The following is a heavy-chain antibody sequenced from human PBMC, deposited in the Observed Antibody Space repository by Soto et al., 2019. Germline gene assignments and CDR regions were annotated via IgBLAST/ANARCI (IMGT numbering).Heavy chain of an antibody. CDR2: IYYSGST. V-gene: IGHV4-59*01. Sequence: SETLSLTCTVSGGSISSYYWSWIRQPPGKGLEWIWYIYYSGSTNYNPSLKSRVTISVDTSKNQFSLKLSSVTAADTAVYYCARKGKSGYDLVGWFDPWGQGTLVTVSS. J-gene: IGHJ5*02. CDR1: GGSISSYY. D-gene: IGHD5-12*01. CDR3: ARKGKSGYDLVGWFDP.